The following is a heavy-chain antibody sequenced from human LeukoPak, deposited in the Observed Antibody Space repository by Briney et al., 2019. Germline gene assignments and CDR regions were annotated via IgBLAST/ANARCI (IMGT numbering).Heavy chain of an antibody. D-gene: IGHD6-19*01. J-gene: IGHJ4*02. CDR1: GGSISSGYYY. Sequence: PSETLSLTCTVPGGSISSGYYYWSWIRQPPGKGLEWIGYIYYSGSTYYNPSLKSRVTISVDTSKNQFSLKLSSVTAADTAVYYCARRTRAGTYYFDYWGQGTLVTVSS. V-gene: IGHV4-30-4*01. CDR2: IYYSGST. CDR3: ARRTRAGTYYFDY.